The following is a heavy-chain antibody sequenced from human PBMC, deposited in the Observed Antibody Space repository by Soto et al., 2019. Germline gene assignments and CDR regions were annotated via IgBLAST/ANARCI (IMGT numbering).Heavy chain of an antibody. CDR3: QGGDF. CDR2: INDSGNT. J-gene: IGHJ4*02. CDR1: GGSFRGYF. Sequence: QLQLQQWGAGLLKPSETLSLTCAVSGGSFRGYFWSWIRHSPDKGLEWIGEINDSGNTYYNPSFKSRLTISVDTSTSQTSLRLTSVTAADSAVYYCQGGDFWGQGTRVTVSS. D-gene: IGHD3-16*01. V-gene: IGHV4-34*01.